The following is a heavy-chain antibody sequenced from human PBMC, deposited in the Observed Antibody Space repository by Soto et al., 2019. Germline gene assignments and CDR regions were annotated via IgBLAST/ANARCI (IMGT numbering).Heavy chain of an antibody. J-gene: IGHJ4*02. CDR3: ASLWGRYDYVWQSYRPSVFDY. CDR1: GASIFSYY. CDR2: IHYTGST. Sequence: QVQLQESGPGLVKPSETLSLTCTVSGASIFSYYWTWIRQPPGKGLEWIGYIHYTGSTNYNPSLKSRVTISVDTSKNQFSLELSSVTAADTAVYYCASLWGRYDYVWQSYRPSVFDYWGQGTLVTVSS. V-gene: IGHV4-59*08. D-gene: IGHD3-16*02.